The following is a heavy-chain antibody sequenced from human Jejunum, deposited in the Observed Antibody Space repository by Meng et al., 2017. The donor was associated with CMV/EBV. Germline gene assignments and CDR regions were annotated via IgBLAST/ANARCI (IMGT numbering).Heavy chain of an antibody. V-gene: IGHV4-4*07. Sequence: QVQLQESGPGLVKPSETLSRICTVSGGSINNYYWNWSRQSAGKGLEWIGRIYTSGSTNYNPSLQSRVTMSVDASKNQFSLKLTSVTAADTAVYYCARGYSSDWYDYWGQGALVTVSS. CDR2: IYTSGST. D-gene: IGHD6-19*01. CDR1: GGSINNYY. CDR3: ARGYSSDWYDY. J-gene: IGHJ4*02.